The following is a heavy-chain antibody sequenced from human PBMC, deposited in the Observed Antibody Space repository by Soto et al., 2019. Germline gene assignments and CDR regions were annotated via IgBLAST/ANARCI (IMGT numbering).Heavy chain of an antibody. J-gene: IGHJ6*02. V-gene: IGHV5-10-1*01. D-gene: IGHD3-3*02. CDR2: IDPSDSYS. CDR1: GYNFTTFW. CDR3: ARHFPLPTDLQFYYYYYYGVDV. Sequence: GESLKISGKASGYNFTTFWISWMRQVPGKGLEWMGRIDPSDSYSNYSPSFQGHITISADKSINTAYLHFSNLKASDTAVYYCARHFPLPTDLQFYYYYYYGVDVWGHGTAVTVSS.